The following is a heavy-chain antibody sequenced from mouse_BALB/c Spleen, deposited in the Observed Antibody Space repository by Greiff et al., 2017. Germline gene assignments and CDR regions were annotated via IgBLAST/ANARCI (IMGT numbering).Heavy chain of an antibody. CDR2: INPYNGDT. CDR1: GYSFTGYF. CDR3: GRGWLRVDYYAMDY. D-gene: IGHD2-3*01. V-gene: IGHV1-37*01. Sequence: EVQGVESGPELVKPGASVKISCKASGYSFTGYFMNWVKQSHGKSLEWIGRINPYNGDTFYNQKFKGKATLTVDKSSSTAHMELLSLTSEDSAVYYCGRGWLRVDYYAMDYWGQGTSDTVSS. J-gene: IGHJ4*01.